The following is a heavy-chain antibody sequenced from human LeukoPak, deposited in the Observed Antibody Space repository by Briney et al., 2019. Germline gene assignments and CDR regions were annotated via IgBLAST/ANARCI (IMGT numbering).Heavy chain of an antibody. CDR1: GGSINNYY. CDR2: IYYSGGT. D-gene: IGHD3-22*01. CDR3: ARGYYGGRGYYYVNAFEL. V-gene: IGHV4-59*01. J-gene: IGHJ3*01. Sequence: LETLSLTCTVSGGSINNYYWHWIRQPPGKGLQWIGYIYYSGGTNFNPSLKSRLTISVYTSTNQFSLRLSSLTAADTAIYYCARGYYGGRGYYYVNAFELWGQGTMVTVSS.